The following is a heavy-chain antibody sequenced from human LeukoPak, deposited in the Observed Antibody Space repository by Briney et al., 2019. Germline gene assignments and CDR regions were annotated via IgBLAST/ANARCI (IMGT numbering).Heavy chain of an antibody. D-gene: IGHD2-2*01. CDR3: ARDPVPPYCSSTSCYYAFDI. J-gene: IGHJ3*02. V-gene: IGHV4-59*01. CDR1: GGSISSYY. Sequence: SETLSLTCTVSGGSISSYYWSWIRQPPGKGLEWIGYIYYSGSTNYNPSLKSRVTISVDTSKNQLSLKLSSVTAADTAVYYCARDPVPPYCSSTSCYYAFDIWGQGTMVTVSS. CDR2: IYYSGST.